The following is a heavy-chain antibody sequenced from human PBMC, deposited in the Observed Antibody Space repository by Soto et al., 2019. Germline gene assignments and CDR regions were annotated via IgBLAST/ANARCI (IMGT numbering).Heavy chain of an antibody. CDR3: AKGAPLAAAGQAGRLDY. CDR2: ISGSGGST. CDR1: GFTFSSYA. Sequence: GGSLRLSCAASGFTFSSYAMSWVRQAPGKGLEWVSAISGSGGSTYYTDSVKGRFTISRDNSKNTLYLQMNSLRAEDTAVYYCAKGAPLAAAGQAGRLDYWGQGTLVTVSS. J-gene: IGHJ4*02. V-gene: IGHV3-23*01. D-gene: IGHD6-13*01.